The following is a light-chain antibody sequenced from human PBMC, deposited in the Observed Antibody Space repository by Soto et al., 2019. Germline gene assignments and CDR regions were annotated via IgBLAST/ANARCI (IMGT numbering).Light chain of an antibody. J-gene: IGKJ3*01. CDR1: QSVSRY. CDR2: DAS. V-gene: IGKV3-11*01. Sequence: EIVLTQSPATLSLSPGERATLSSMASQSVSRYLAWYQQKPGQAPRLLIYDASNRATGIPARFSGSGSGTDFTLTISSLEPEDFAVYYCQQRSNWPVTFGPGTKVDIK. CDR3: QQRSNWPVT.